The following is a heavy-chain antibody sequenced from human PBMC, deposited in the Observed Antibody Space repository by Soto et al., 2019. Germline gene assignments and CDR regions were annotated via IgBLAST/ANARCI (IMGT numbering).Heavy chain of an antibody. J-gene: IGHJ6*02. CDR2: INHSGST. V-gene: IGHV4-34*01. CDR1: GGSFSGYY. D-gene: IGHD6-13*01. CDR3: ARAYSIAAAGTRYYYGMDV. Sequence: QVQLQQWGAGLLKPSETLSLTCAVYGGSFSGYYWSWIRQPPGMGLEWIGEINHSGSTNYNPSLKSRVTISVDTSKNQFSLKLSSVTAADTAVYYCARAYSIAAAGTRYYYGMDVWGQGTTVTVSS.